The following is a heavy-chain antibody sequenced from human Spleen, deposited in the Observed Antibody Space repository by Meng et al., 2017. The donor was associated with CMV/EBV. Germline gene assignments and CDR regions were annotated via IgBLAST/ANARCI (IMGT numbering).Heavy chain of an antibody. J-gene: IGHJ4*02. D-gene: IGHD6-13*01. Sequence: GESLKISCAASGFTVSSNYMIWVRQAPGKGLEWVSYISSSGSTIYYADSVKGRFTISRYNAKNSLYLQMNSLRAEDKAVYYCAREKAAAGQMFDYWGQGTLVTVSS. CDR3: AREKAAAGQMFDY. CDR1: GFTVSSNY. CDR2: ISSSGSTI. V-gene: IGHV3-48*03.